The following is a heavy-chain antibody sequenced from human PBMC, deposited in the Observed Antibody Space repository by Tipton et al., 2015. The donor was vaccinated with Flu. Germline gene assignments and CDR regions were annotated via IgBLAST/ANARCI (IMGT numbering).Heavy chain of an antibody. J-gene: IGHJ6*03. Sequence: RSLRLSCAASGFTFSTYGMHWVRQAPGKGLEWVAVIWYDGSNKYYVDSVKGRFTISRDNSKDTIYLQMNSLRAEDTAVYYCARDGTSIFGVVMIPPETGSNSYMDVWGKGTTVTVSS. CDR1: GFTFSTYG. D-gene: IGHD3-3*01. CDR3: ARDGTSIFGVVMIPPETGSNSYMDV. V-gene: IGHV3-33*08. CDR2: IWYDGSNK.